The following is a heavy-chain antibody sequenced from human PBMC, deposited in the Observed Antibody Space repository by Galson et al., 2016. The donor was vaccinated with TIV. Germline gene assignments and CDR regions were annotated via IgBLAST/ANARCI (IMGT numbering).Heavy chain of an antibody. V-gene: IGHV3-15*01. J-gene: IGHJ4*02. CDR1: GFTFTNAW. CDR3: TTRIAISGVIIRDY. Sequence: LRLSCAASGFTFTNAWMTWVRQAPGKGLAWVGRIKSKTDGGTRDYSAPVKGRFTISKDDSKNTWYLQLNSLKTDDTAVYYGTTRIAISGVIIRDYWGQGTLVTVSS. D-gene: IGHD3-3*01. CDR2: IKSKTDGGTR.